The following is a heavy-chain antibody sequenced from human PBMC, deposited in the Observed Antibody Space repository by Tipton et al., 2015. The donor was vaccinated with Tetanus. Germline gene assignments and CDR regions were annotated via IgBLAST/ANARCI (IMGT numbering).Heavy chain of an antibody. Sequence: QLVQSGADVKKPGESLKISCKASGYSFTSHWIGWVRQMPGKGPEWMGMIFPDDSDTRYSPSFQGHVPFSVDKSTSTVYLQWSSLKASDTAMYFCARMYSTSSPFDHWGQGTLVAVSS. CDR3: ARMYSTSSPFDH. V-gene: IGHV5-51*01. CDR2: IFPDDSDT. D-gene: IGHD6-6*01. CDR1: GYSFTSHW. J-gene: IGHJ4*02.